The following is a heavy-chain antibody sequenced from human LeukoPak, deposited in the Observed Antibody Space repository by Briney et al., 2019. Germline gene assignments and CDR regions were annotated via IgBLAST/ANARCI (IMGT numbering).Heavy chain of an antibody. CDR2: IYYSGST. D-gene: IGHD2-15*01. CDR1: AGSISSSSYY. V-gene: IGHV4-39*07. Sequence: SETLSLTCTVSAGSISSSSYYWGWIRQPPGKGLEWIGSIYYSGSTNYNPSLKSRVTISLDTSKNQFSLKLTSVTAADTAVYYCARGFCSGGNCYWFDSWGQGTLVTVSS. J-gene: IGHJ5*01. CDR3: ARGFCSGGNCYWFDS.